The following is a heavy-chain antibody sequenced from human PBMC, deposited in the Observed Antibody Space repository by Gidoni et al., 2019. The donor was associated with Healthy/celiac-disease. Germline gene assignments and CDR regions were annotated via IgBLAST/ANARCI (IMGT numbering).Heavy chain of an antibody. CDR1: GFTFSNAW. CDR3: TTRAYYDILTGYNDY. D-gene: IGHD3-9*01. Sequence: EVQLVESGGGLVKPGGSLRLSCAASGFTFSNAWMSWVRQAPGKGLEWVGRIKSKTDGGTTDYAAPVKGRFTISRDDSKNTLYLQMNSLKTEDTAVYYCTTRAYYDILTGYNDYWGQGTLVTVSS. J-gene: IGHJ4*02. V-gene: IGHV3-15*01. CDR2: IKSKTDGGTT.